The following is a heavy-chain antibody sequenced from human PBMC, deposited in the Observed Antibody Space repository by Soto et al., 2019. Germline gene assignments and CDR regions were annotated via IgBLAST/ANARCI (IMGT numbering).Heavy chain of an antibody. D-gene: IGHD2-15*01. J-gene: IGHJ4*02. V-gene: IGHV1-69*02. CDR2: IIPILGIA. Sequence: QVQLVQSGAEVKKPGSSVKVSCKASGGTFSSYTISWVRQAPGQGLEWMGRIIPILGIANYAQKFQGRVTITADKSTSTAYMELSSLRSEDTAVYYCASLAPPSAVETPPEDWGQGTLVTVSS. CDR1: GGTFSSYT. CDR3: ASLAPPSAVETPPED.